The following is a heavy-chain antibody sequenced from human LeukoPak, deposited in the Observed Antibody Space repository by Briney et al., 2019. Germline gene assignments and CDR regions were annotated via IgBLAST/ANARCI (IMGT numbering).Heavy chain of an antibody. D-gene: IGHD3-10*01. V-gene: IGHV3-23*01. CDR3: AKSGGLVRGVLGY. CDR2: VSGSGGRT. Sequence: PGGSLRLSCAASEFTFSSYEMTWVRQAPGKGLEWVSSVSGSGGRTYYAASVKGRFTISRDNSKNTLYVQLDSLRAEDTAVYYRAKSGGLVRGVLGYWGQGTLVTVSS. CDR1: EFTFSSYE. J-gene: IGHJ4*02.